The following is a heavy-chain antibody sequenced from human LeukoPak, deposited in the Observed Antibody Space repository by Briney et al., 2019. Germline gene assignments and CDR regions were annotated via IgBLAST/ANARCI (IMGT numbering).Heavy chain of an antibody. J-gene: IGHJ6*02. CDR1: GGSVSSGSSY. CDR3: ARDLGGSPYYYGLDV. Sequence: PSETLSLTCTVSGGSVSSGSSYWSWIRHPPGKGLEWIVHVYYNGTPRHNPHFKGRLTISIDPTKKQFSLKLSSVTAADTAVYFCARDLGGSPYYYGLDVWGLGGTVTVSS. D-gene: IGHD1-26*01. V-gene: IGHV4-61*01. CDR2: VYYNGTP.